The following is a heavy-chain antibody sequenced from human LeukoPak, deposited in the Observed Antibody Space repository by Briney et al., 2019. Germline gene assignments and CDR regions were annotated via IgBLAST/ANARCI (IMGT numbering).Heavy chain of an antibody. CDR1: GFTFSGSA. J-gene: IGHJ1*01. CDR2: IRNNDGSYAT. V-gene: IGHV3-73*01. D-gene: IGHD2-15*01. CDR3: TSVNGGSTPEYFQP. Sequence: GGSLRLSCVASGFTFSGSAMHWVRQASGKGLEWVGRIRNNDGSYATAYAASVKGRFTISRDDSKNTAYLQMNNLKTEDTAVYYCTSVNGGSTPEYFQPWGQGTLVTVSS.